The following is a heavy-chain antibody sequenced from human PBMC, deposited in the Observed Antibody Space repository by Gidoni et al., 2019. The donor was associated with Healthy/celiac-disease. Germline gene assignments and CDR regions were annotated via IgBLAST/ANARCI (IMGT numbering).Heavy chain of an antibody. J-gene: IGHJ5*02. CDR1: VFSLRTSGVG. V-gene: IGHV2-5*01. Sequence: QITLTESGPTLVKPTQTLTLTFTFSVFSLRTSGVGWVWIRQPPVKALEWLALIYWNDDKRYSPSLTSRLTITKDTSKNQVVLTMTNMDPVDTATYYCAHSLWFGDSIEVWPRWFDPWGQGTLVTVSS. CDR2: IYWNDDK. D-gene: IGHD3-10*01. CDR3: AHSLWFGDSIEVWPRWFDP.